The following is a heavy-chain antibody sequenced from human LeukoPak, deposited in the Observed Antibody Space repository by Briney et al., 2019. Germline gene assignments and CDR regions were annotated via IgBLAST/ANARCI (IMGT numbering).Heavy chain of an antibody. D-gene: IGHD4-17*01. CDR3: ARPTTVTTISADAFDI. V-gene: IGHV3-7*01. J-gene: IGHJ3*02. CDR1: GFTFPTYW. CDR2: IRQDGSDK. Sequence: GGSLRLSCAASGFTFPTYWMSWVRQAPGKGLEWVANIRQDGSDKYYVDSVKGRFTISRDNAHNSLYLQMDSLRAEDSSVYYCARPTTVTTISADAFDIWGQGTMVTVSS.